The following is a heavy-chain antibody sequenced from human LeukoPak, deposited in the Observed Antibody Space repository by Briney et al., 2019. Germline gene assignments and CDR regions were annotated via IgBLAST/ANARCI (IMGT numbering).Heavy chain of an antibody. J-gene: IGHJ4*02. CDR3: ARGPYSSSWWEVDY. CDR1: GGSISSGGYY. D-gene: IGHD6-13*01. CDR2: IYYSGST. Sequence: SETLSLTCTVSGGSISSGGYYWSWIRQHPGKGLEWIGYIYYSGSTYYNPSLKSRVTISVDRSKNQFSLKLSSVTAADTAAYYCARGPYSSSWWEVDYWGQGTLVTVSS. V-gene: IGHV4-31*03.